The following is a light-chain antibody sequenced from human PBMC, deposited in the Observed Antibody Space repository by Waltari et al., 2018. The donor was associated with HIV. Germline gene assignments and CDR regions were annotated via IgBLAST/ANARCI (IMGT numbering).Light chain of an antibody. V-gene: IGKV3-20*01. CDR3: QQYAGSPPLT. CDR1: QSVSSSY. Sequence: EIVLTQSPGTLSLSPGERATLSCRASQSVSSSYLAWYQQKPGQAPRLLIYGASSRATDIPDRFSGSWSGTDFTLTISRLEPEDFAVYYCQQYAGSPPLTFGGGTKVESK. CDR2: GAS. J-gene: IGKJ4*01.